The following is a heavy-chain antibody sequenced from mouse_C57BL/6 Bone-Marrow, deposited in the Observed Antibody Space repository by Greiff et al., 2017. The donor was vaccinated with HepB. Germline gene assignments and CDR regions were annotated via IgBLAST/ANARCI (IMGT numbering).Heavy chain of an antibody. CDR3: ARVIYDGYFSYWYFDV. CDR1: GFTFSDYY. CDR2: INYDGSST. V-gene: IGHV5-16*01. D-gene: IGHD2-3*01. Sequence: EVQGVESAGGLVQPGSSMKLSCTASGFTFSDYYMAWVRQVPEKGLEWVANINYDGSSTYYLDSLKSRFIISRDNAKNILYLQMSSLKSEDTATYYCARVIYDGYFSYWYFDVWGTGTTVTVSS. J-gene: IGHJ1*03.